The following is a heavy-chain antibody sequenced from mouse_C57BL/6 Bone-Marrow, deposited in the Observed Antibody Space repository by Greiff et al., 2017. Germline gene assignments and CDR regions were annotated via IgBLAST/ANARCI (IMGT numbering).Heavy chain of an antibody. J-gene: IGHJ3*01. Sequence: QVQLKQSGPGLVAPSQSLSITCTVSGFSLTSYGVHWVRQPPGKGLEWLVVIWSDGSTTYNSALKSRLSISKDNSKSQVFLKMNSLQTDDTAMYYCARHGDYGYDVFAYWGQGTLVTVSA. CDR1: GFSLTSYG. V-gene: IGHV2-6-1*01. D-gene: IGHD2-2*01. CDR2: IWSDGST. CDR3: ARHGDYGYDVFAY.